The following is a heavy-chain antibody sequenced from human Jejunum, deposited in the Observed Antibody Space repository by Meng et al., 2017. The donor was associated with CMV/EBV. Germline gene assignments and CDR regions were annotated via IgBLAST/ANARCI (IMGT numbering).Heavy chain of an antibody. CDR1: GDSISNYF. CDR2: FSPGGNI. D-gene: IGHD3-22*01. J-gene: IGHJ4*02. V-gene: IGHV4-4*07. CDR3: ARGESRGYYYFDY. Sequence: QVPLQESAPGLVRPSETRSLTCTVSGDSISNYFWSWIRQPAGKKLEWIGRFSPGGNINYIPSLKGRLTMSVDTSNNQIFLNVTSVTAADTALYYCARGESRGYYYFDYWGQGILVTVSS.